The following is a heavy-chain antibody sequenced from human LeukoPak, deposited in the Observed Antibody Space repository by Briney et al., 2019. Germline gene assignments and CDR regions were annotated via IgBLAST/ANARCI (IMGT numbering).Heavy chain of an antibody. D-gene: IGHD3-10*01. CDR1: GYTFTSYY. Sequence: ASVKVSCKASGYTFTSYYMHWVRQAPGQGLEWMGIINPSGGSTSYAQKFQGRVTITTDESTSTAYMELSSLRSEDTAVYYCARESSGRLDPWGQGTLVTVSS. CDR2: INPSGGST. CDR3: ARESSGRLDP. V-gene: IGHV1-46*01. J-gene: IGHJ5*02.